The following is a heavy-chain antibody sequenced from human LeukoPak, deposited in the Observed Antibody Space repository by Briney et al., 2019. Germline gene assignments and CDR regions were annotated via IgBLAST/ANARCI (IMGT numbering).Heavy chain of an antibody. Sequence: ASVKVSCKASGYTYTRYLMHWVRQAPGQGLEWMGWINPNSGGTNYAQKFQGRVTMTRDTSISTAYMELSRLRSDDTAVYYCARDGDCSSTSCYMGGNYYYYMDVWGKGTTVTVSS. D-gene: IGHD2-2*02. CDR2: INPNSGGT. CDR3: ARDGDCSSTSCYMGGNYYYYMDV. V-gene: IGHV1-2*02. CDR1: GYTYTRYL. J-gene: IGHJ6*03.